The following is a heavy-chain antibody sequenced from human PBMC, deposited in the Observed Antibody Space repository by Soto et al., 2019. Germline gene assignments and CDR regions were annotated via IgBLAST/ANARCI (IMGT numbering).Heavy chain of an antibody. V-gene: IGHV3-11*01. J-gene: IGHJ6*03. CDR1: GFTFSDYY. CDR2: ISSSGSTI. D-gene: IGHD5-12*01. Sequence: GGSLRLSCAASGFTFSDYYMSWIRQAPGKGLEWVSYISSSGSTIYYADSVKGRFTISRDNAKNSLYLQMNSLRAEDTAVYYCARHRRRIVATISGGLSAQPTGYYMDVWGKGTTVTVSS. CDR3: ARHRRRIVATISGGLSAQPTGYYMDV.